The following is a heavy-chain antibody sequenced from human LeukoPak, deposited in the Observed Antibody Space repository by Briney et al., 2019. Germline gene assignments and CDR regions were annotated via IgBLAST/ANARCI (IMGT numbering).Heavy chain of an antibody. CDR1: GGFFSGYY. Sequence: SETPSLTCAVYGGFFSGYYWSWTRQPPGKGLEWIGEINHSGSTNYNPSLKSRVTISVDTSKNQFSLKLSSVTAADTAVYYCARGVLNPLFDYWGQGALVTVSS. D-gene: IGHD6-6*01. J-gene: IGHJ4*02. CDR2: INHSGST. CDR3: ARGVLNPLFDY. V-gene: IGHV4-34*01.